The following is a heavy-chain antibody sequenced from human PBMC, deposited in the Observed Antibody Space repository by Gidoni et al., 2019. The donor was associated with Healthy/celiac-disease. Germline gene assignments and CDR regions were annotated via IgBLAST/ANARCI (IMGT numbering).Heavy chain of an antibody. CDR3: ARQNVKNYYGMDV. CDR2: IYYSGST. CDR1: GGSISSGGYY. Sequence: QVPLQESGPGLVKASQTLSLPCTVSGGSISSGGYYWSWIRQHPGKGLEWIGYIYYSGSTYYNPSLKIRVTISVDPSKNQFSLKLSSVTAADTAVYYCARQNVKNYYGMDVWGQGTTVTVSS. V-gene: IGHV4-31*03. J-gene: IGHJ6*02.